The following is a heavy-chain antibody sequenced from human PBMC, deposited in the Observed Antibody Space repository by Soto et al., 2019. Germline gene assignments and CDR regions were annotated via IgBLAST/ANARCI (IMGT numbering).Heavy chain of an antibody. CDR2: IKSKVDGGTA. J-gene: IGHJ6*02. CDR3: TTLSYLYYDGMDV. D-gene: IGHD2-2*01. Sequence: EVQLVESGGGLVKPGGSLRLSCEASGFTFSNAWMNWVRQGPGKGLEWLGRIKSKVDGGTADYGAATKGRFSISRDDLKNMLYLQMNSLQPDDTAVYYCTTLSYLYYDGMDVWGQGTTVTVS. V-gene: IGHV3-15*01. CDR1: GFTFSNAW.